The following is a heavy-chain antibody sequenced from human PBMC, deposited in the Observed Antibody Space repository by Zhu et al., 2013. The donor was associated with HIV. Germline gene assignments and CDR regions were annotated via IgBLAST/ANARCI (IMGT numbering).Heavy chain of an antibody. J-gene: IGHJ4*02. CDR2: IYYSGST. V-gene: IGHV4-39*07. D-gene: IGHD3-9*01. CDR3: ARDRYYDILTGYYTHFDY. Sequence: QVQLQESGPGLVKPSETLSLTCTVSGGSISSSSYYWGWIRQPPGKGLEWIGSIYYSGSTYYNPSLKSRVTISVDTSRNQFSLKLSSVTAADTAVYYCARDRYYDILTGYYTHFDYWGQGTLVTVSS. CDR1: GGSISSSSYY.